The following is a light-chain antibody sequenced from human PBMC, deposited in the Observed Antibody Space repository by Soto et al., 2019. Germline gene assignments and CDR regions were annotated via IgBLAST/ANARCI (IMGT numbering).Light chain of an antibody. CDR2: EGS. CDR3: CSYAGSSTYV. V-gene: IGLV2-23*01. J-gene: IGLJ1*01. CDR1: SSDVGSYNL. Sequence: ALTQPASVSGSPGQSITISCTGTSSDVGSYNLVSWYQQHPGKAPKVMIYEGSKRPSGVSNRFSGSKSGNTASLTISGLQAEDEADYYCCSYAGSSTYVFGTGTKLTVL.